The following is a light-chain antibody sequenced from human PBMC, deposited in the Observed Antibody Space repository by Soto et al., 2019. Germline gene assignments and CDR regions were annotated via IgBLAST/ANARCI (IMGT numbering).Light chain of an antibody. CDR3: SSYAGSKNVV. Sequence: QSALTQPPSASGSPGQSVTISCTGTSSDVGGYNYVSWYQQHPGKAPKLMIYEVSKRPSGVPDRFSGSKSGNTASLTVSGLQAEDEAEYYCSSYAGSKNVVFGGGTKLTVL. CDR1: SSDVGGYNY. V-gene: IGLV2-8*01. J-gene: IGLJ2*01. CDR2: EVS.